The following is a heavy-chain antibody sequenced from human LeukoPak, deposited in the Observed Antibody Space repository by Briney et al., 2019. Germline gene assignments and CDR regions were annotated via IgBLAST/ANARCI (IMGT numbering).Heavy chain of an antibody. CDR3: ARDGPQWLVAFDY. CDR2: IYKSGNT. CDR1: GGSISTYY. Sequence: PSDTLSLTCTVSGGSISTYYWSWTRQPPGKGMEWIGNIYKSGNTNYNPSLKSRVTISVDTSKNQFSLKLSSVTAADTAVYYCARDGPQWLVAFDYWGQGALVTVSS. V-gene: IGHV4-59*01. J-gene: IGHJ4*02. D-gene: IGHD6-19*01.